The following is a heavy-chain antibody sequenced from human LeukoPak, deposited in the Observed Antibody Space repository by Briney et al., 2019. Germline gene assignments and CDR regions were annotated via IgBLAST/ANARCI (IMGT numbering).Heavy chain of an antibody. CDR2: IYYSGST. V-gene: IGHV4-61*01. J-gene: IGHJ4*02. CDR1: GGSISSSSYY. CDR3: ARGSFLRIDY. Sequence: SETLSLTCTVSGGSISSSSYYWSWIRQPPGKGLEWIGYIYYSGSTNYNPSLKSRVTISVDTSKNQFSLKLSSVTAADTAVYYCARGSFLRIDYWGQGTLVTVPS. D-gene: IGHD2-15*01.